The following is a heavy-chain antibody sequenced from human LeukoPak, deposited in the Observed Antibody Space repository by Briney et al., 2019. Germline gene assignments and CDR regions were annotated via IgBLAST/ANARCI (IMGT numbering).Heavy chain of an antibody. CDR3: ARDLYYYDSSGYMLTYFDY. D-gene: IGHD3-22*01. CDR2: IYHTGNI. J-gene: IGHJ4*02. CDR1: GASITSYY. V-gene: IGHV4-59*01. Sequence: SETLSLTCTVSGASITSYYWTWIRQPPGKGLEWIGYIYHTGNIKYSPSLNSRVTISIDTSNNQLSLKLTSVTAADTAVYYCARDLYYYDSSGYMLTYFDYWGQGTLVTVSS.